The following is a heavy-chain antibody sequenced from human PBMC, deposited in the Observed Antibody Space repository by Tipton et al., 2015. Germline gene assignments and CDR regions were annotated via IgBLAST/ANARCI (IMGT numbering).Heavy chain of an antibody. D-gene: IGHD2-15*01. Sequence: SLRLSCAASGFTVNSNYMNWVRQAPGKGLEWVSVIYTGGSTYYGDSVKGRFTISRDNSQNTLYLQMNSLRAEDTAVYYCARDLRRCSGGSCFGYGMDVWGQGTTVTVSS. V-gene: IGHV3-53*01. CDR3: ARDLRRCSGGSCFGYGMDV. J-gene: IGHJ6*02. CDR1: GFTVNSNY. CDR2: IYTGGST.